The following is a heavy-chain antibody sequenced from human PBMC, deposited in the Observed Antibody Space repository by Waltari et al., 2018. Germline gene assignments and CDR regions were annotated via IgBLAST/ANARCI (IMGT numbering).Heavy chain of an antibody. V-gene: IGHV4-4*07. D-gene: IGHD4-17*01. CDR2: ISGSGGST. CDR3: ARESGGGYGKSTFDY. J-gene: IGHJ4*02. Sequence: QLQLQESGPGLVKPSETLSLTCAVSGGSISSNYWSWIRQPPGKGLEWIGRISGSGGSTDSNPSLKSRVTISTDTSKNQFSLKLSSVTAADTAVYYCARESGGGYGKSTFDYWGQGVLVTVSS. CDR1: GGSISSNY.